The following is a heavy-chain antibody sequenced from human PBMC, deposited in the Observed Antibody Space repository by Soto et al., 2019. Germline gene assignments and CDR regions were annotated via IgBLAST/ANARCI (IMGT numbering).Heavy chain of an antibody. CDR3: AKESGGERYAAYFDL. V-gene: IGHV3-30*18. CDR1: GFTLSNIG. CDR2: ISAGGNTK. Sequence: QVQLVESGGGVVQPGTSLRLACAASGFTLSNIGMQWVRQALGKGLEWVAVISAGGNTKYYADSVKGRFTISRDNSKNTLFLQMNSLRTEDTAVYYCAKESGGERYAAYFDLWGQGTLVTVSA. J-gene: IGHJ4*02. D-gene: IGHD2-21*01.